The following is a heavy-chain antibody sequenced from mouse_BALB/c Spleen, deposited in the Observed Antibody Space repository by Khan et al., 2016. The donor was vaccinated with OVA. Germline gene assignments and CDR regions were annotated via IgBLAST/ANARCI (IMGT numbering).Heavy chain of an antibody. Sequence: VQLQESGPGLVAPSQSLSVTCTVPGFSLTNYGVNWVRQPPGKGLEWLGVNWGDGSTNYHSALISRLTISKDNSKSQVILKLHSLQTDDTATYCCDKQNGGTRDAMDYWRQGTSVTVSS. D-gene: IGHD1-1*02. V-gene: IGHV2-3*01. CDR1: GFSLTNYG. CDR2: NWGDGST. J-gene: IGHJ4*01. CDR3: DKQNGGTRDAMDY.